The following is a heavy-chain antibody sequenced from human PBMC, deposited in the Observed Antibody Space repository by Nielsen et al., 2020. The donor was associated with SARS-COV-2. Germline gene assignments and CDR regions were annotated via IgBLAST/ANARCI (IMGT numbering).Heavy chain of an antibody. CDR3: TRRVAGGTMDV. J-gene: IGHJ6*02. Sequence: GESLKISCAASGFTFSNFAMNWVRQAPGKGLEWVSTIGVSGGGTYYADSLKGRFTISRDNSKNTLYLQMNSLGADDTAIYYCTRRVAGGTMDVWGQGTRVAVSS. V-gene: IGHV3-23*01. CDR1: GFTFSNFA. D-gene: IGHD6-19*01. CDR2: IGVSGGGT.